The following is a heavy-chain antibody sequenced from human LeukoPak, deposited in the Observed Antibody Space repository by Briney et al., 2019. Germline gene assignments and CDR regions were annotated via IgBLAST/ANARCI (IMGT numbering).Heavy chain of an antibody. Sequence: PGGSLRLSCAASGFTFSSYAMHWARQPPGKGLEWVAVISYDGSNKYYADSVKGRFTISRDNSKNTLYLQMNSLRAEDTAVYYCARGSKSYGDYIRSRIHYFDYWGQGPLVTVSS. J-gene: IGHJ4*02. V-gene: IGHV3-30*04. CDR3: ARGSKSYGDYIRSRIHYFDY. CDR2: ISYDGSNK. CDR1: GFTFSSYA. D-gene: IGHD4-17*01.